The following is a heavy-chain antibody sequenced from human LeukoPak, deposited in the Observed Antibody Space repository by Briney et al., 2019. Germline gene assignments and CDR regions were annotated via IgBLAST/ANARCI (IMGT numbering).Heavy chain of an antibody. CDR3: ARGKTSQNIVTRKTYNWFDP. J-gene: IGHJ5*02. CDR1: GFTFSNYN. CDR2: INSSSSYI. Sequence: GGSVRLSCAASGFTFSNYNMNWVRQAPGKGLEWVSSINSSSSYIYYADSVKGRFTISRDNAKNSLYLQMKSLRAEDTAVYYCARGKTSQNIVTRKTYNWFDPWGQGTLVTVSS. D-gene: IGHD2/OR15-2a*01. V-gene: IGHV3-21*01.